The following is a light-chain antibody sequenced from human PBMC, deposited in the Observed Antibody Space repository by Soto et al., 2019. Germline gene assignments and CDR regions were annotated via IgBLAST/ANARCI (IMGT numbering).Light chain of an antibody. V-gene: IGKV1-5*03. CDR1: QIISSW. CDR2: KAS. Sequence: DIQMTQSPSTLSACVGDRVTITCRASQIISSWLAWYQQKPGKAPKLLIYKASSLESGVPSRFSGSGSGTEFTLTISSLQPDDFATYYCQQYNSYSPYTFGQGTKLEIK. J-gene: IGKJ2*01. CDR3: QQYNSYSPYT.